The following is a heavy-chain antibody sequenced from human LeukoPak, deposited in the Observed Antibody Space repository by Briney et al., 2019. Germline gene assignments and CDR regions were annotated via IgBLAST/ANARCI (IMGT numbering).Heavy chain of an antibody. V-gene: IGHV3-23*01. CDR3: AKSGLYYYDSRVDY. CDR2: ISGSGGST. CDR1: GFTFDDYG. Sequence: WGSLRLSCAASGFTFDDYGMSWVRQVPGKGLEWVSAISGSGGSTYYADSVKGRFTISRDNSKNTLYLQMNSLRAEDTAVYYCAKSGLYYYDSRVDYWGQGTLVTVSS. J-gene: IGHJ4*02. D-gene: IGHD3-22*01.